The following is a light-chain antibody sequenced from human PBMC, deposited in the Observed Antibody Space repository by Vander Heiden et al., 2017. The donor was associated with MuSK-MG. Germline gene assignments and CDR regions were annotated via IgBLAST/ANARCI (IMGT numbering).Light chain of an antibody. CDR2: AAS. Sequence: DIQMTQSPSSLSASVGDRVTITCRASQSISSYLNWYQQKPGKAPKLLIYAASSLQSAVPSTFSGSRSRTDFTLTIIRLQPEDFATYYCRVRDTTFFTFGHGTKVDIK. J-gene: IGKJ3*01. V-gene: IGKV1-39*01. CDR1: QSISSY. CDR3: RVRDTTFFT.